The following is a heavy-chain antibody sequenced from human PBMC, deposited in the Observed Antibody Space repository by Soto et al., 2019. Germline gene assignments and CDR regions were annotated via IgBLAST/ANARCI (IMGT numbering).Heavy chain of an antibody. Sequence: QVQLVQSGAEVKKPESSVKVSCKASGGTFSSYAISWVRQAPGQGLEWMGGIIPIFGTANYAQKFQGRVTITADESTSTAYMELSSLRSEDTAVYYCAREARGYYDSSGYPSGAFDIWGQGTMVTVSS. V-gene: IGHV1-69*01. CDR2: IIPIFGTA. J-gene: IGHJ3*02. CDR1: GGTFSSYA. D-gene: IGHD3-22*01. CDR3: AREARGYYDSSGYPSGAFDI.